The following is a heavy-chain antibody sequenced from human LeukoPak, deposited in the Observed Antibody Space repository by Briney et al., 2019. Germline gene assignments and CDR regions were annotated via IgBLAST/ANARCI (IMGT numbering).Heavy chain of an antibody. J-gene: IGHJ6*03. CDR1: GGSISSYY. Sequence: SETLSLTCTVSGGSISSYYWSWIRQPPGKGLEWIGYIYYSGSTNYNPSPKSRLTISVDTSKNQFSLKLSSVTAADTAVYYCARETSQKGAHYMDVWGKGTTVTISS. CDR2: IYYSGST. V-gene: IGHV4-59*01. CDR3: ARETSQKGAHYMDV. D-gene: IGHD3-16*01.